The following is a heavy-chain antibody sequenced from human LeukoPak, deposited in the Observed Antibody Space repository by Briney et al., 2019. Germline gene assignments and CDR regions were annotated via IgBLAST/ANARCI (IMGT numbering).Heavy chain of an antibody. CDR2: MGYDGSNK. D-gene: IGHD6-6*01. CDR1: GFTFSNYW. J-gene: IGHJ6*02. Sequence: GGSLRLSCAASGFTFSNYWMSWVRQAPGKGLEWVAVMGYDGSNKYYADSVKGRFTISRDNSKNTLYMQMNSLRAEDTAVYYCARDRDAYSSSMDVWGQGTTVTVSS. CDR3: ARDRDAYSSSMDV. V-gene: IGHV3-33*08.